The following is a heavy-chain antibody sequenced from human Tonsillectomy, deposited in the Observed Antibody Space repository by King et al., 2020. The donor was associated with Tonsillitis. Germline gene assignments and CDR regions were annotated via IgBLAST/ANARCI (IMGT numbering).Heavy chain of an antibody. CDR1: GFTFRSYW. V-gene: IGHV3-7*03. Sequence: VQLVESGGGLVQPGGSLRLSCVVSGFTFRSYWMTWVRQPPGKAPEWVASIRQDGSDIYYVDSVKGRFTISRDNAKNSLFLQMNSLRVEDTAVYYCARELRVFYWGQGTLVTVSS. J-gene: IGHJ4*02. D-gene: IGHD2-21*01. CDR2: IRQDGSDI. CDR3: ARELRVFY.